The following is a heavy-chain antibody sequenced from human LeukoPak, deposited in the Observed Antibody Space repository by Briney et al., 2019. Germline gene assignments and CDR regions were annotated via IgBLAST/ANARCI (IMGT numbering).Heavy chain of an antibody. V-gene: IGHV3-48*01. D-gene: IGHD6-13*01. Sequence: PGGSLRLSCAASGLTFSSYSMNWVRQAPGKGLQWVSYISSSSSTIYYADSVKGRFTISRDNAKNSLYLQMNSLRAEDTAVYYCARALVAAAPYYMDVWGKGTTVTVSS. CDR2: ISSSSSTI. J-gene: IGHJ6*03. CDR3: ARALVAAAPYYMDV. CDR1: GLTFSSYS.